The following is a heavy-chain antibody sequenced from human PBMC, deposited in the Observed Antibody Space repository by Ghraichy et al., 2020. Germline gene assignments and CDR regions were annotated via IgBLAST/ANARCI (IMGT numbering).Heavy chain of an antibody. CDR2: FDPEDDKT. D-gene: IGHD3-16*01. Sequence: ASVKVSCKISGYTLTELSMHWVRQAPGKGLEWMGGFDPEDDKTIYAQKFQGRATMTEDTSTDTAYMELSGLRSEDTAVYYCATPHGTRLGFGYYYDYWGQGTLVTVSS. V-gene: IGHV1-24*01. CDR3: ATPHGTRLGFGYYYDY. CDR1: GYTLTELS. J-gene: IGHJ4*02.